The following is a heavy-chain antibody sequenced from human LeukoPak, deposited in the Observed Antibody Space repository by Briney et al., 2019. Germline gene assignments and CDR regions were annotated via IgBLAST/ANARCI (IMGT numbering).Heavy chain of an antibody. V-gene: IGHV3-30*18. Sequence: GGSLRLSCAASGFIFSRHGMHWVRQAPGKGLEWMAFTSADDSDKYYADSVKGRLTISRDNSKDTLYLQMNSLRAEDTAVYYCAKESRAVADTVFQLWGQGTLVTVSS. J-gene: IGHJ1*01. CDR3: AKESRAVADTVFQL. CDR1: GFIFSRHG. CDR2: TSADDSDK. D-gene: IGHD6-19*01.